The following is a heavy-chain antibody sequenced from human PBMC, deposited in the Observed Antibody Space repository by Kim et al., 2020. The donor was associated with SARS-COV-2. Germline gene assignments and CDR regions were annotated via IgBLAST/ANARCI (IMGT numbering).Heavy chain of an antibody. D-gene: IGHD4-17*01. CDR1: GFTFSSYS. CDR3: ARGSGAVFSGDYITMEGAFFDY. Sequence: GGSLRLSCAASGFTFSSYSMNWVRQAPGKGLEWVSSISSSSSYIYYADSVKGRFTISRDNAKNSLYLQMNSLRAEDTAVYYCARGSGAVFSGDYITMEGAFFDYWGQGTLVTVSS. V-gene: IGHV3-21*01. J-gene: IGHJ4*02. CDR2: ISSSSSYI.